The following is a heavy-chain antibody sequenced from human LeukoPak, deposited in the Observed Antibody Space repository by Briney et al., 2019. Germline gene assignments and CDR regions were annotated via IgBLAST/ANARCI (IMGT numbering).Heavy chain of an antibody. CDR1: GFTFSSYA. CDR2: ISSNGGST. CDR3: ARGGYCSSTSCYLDY. Sequence: GGSLRLSCAASGFTFSSYAMHWVRQAPGEGLEYVSAISSNGGSTYYANSVKGRFTISRDNSKNTLYLQMGSLRAEDMAVYYCARGGYCSSTSCYLDYWGQGTLVTVSS. J-gene: IGHJ4*02. D-gene: IGHD2-2*01. V-gene: IGHV3-64*01.